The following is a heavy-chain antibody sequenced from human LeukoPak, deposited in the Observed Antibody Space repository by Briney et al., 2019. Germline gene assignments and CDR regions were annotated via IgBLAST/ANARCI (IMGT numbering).Heavy chain of an antibody. D-gene: IGHD1-1*01. CDR3: GYVGTYDY. Sequence: GGSLRLSCAASGFTVSSNYMSWVRQAPGKGLEWVANIKQDGSEKYYVDSVKGRFTISRDNAKNSLYLQMNSLRAEDTAVYYCGYVGTYDYWGQGTLVTVSS. CDR1: GFTVSSNY. J-gene: IGHJ4*02. CDR2: IKQDGSEK. V-gene: IGHV3-7*01.